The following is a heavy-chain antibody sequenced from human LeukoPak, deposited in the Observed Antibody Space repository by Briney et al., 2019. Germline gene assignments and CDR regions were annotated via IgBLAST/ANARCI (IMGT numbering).Heavy chain of an antibody. J-gene: IGHJ5*02. CDR2: ISGGDTST. V-gene: IGHV3-23*01. D-gene: IGHD3-22*01. Sequence: GGSLRLSCAASGFIFSSYAMNWVRQAPGKGLEWVSTISGGDTSTFYADSVKGRFTISRDNSKNTLYLQMNSLRAEDTAVYYCAKDQYYYDSSGAYNWFDPWGQGTLVTVSS. CDR3: AKDQYYYDSSGAYNWFDP. CDR1: GFIFSSYA.